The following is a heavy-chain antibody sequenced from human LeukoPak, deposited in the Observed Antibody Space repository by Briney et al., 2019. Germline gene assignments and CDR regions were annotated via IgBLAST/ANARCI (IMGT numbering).Heavy chain of an antibody. V-gene: IGHV4-39*07. Sequence: PSETLSLTCTVSGGSISSSSYYWGWIRQPPGKGLEWIGSIYYSGSTYYNPSLKSRVTISVDTSKNQFSLKLSSVTAADTAVYYCARRSSTVAFDYWGQGTLVTVSS. CDR2: IYYSGST. CDR1: GGSISSSSYY. CDR3: ARRSSTVAFDY. J-gene: IGHJ4*02. D-gene: IGHD4-23*01.